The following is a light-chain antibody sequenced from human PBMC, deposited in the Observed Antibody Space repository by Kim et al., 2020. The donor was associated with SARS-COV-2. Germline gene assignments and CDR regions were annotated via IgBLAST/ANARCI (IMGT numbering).Light chain of an antibody. Sequence: QRVTMSCTVSSSNIGAGYDVHWYQQLPGTAPKHLIYGTSNRPSGVPDRFSGSKSGTSASLAITGLQAEDEADYYCQSYDSSLSGWVFGGGTKLTVL. V-gene: IGLV1-40*01. CDR1: SSNIGAGYD. CDR3: QSYDSSLSGWV. CDR2: GTS. J-gene: IGLJ3*02.